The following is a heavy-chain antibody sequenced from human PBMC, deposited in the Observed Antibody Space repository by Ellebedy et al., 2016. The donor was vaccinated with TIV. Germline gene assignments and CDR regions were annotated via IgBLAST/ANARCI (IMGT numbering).Heavy chain of an antibody. D-gene: IGHD3-9*01. CDR1: GFTFSSYA. Sequence: GESLKISCTASGFTFSSYAMSWVRQAPGQGLVWVARINNNGRTINYADSVKGRFTISGDNAKNTLYLEMSSLRVDDTAVYYCARQFDQPARWGQGTLVIVSS. CDR3: ARQFDQPAR. V-gene: IGHV3-74*01. J-gene: IGHJ4*02. CDR2: INNNGRTI.